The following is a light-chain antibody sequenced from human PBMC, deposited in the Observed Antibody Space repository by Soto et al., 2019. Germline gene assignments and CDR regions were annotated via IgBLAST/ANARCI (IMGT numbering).Light chain of an antibody. CDR3: GTWDSSLSVVV. J-gene: IGLJ2*01. V-gene: IGLV1-51*01. CDR1: TSNIGNNF. Sequence: QSVLTQPPSVSAAPGQKVTVSCSGGTSNIGNNFVSWYQQLPGTAPKLLIYDDTKRPSGIPDRFSGSKSGTSATLGITGLQTGDEAGYYCGTWDSSLSVVVFGGGTKLTVL. CDR2: DDT.